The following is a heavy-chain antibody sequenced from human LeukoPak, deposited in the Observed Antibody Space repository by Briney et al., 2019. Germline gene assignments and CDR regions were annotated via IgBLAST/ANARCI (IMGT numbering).Heavy chain of an antibody. D-gene: IGHD1-1*01. V-gene: IGHV3-23*01. CDR2: ISGSGGAT. CDR1: GFTFSSYA. J-gene: IGHJ4*02. CDR3: AKLPTTGTSFDG. Sequence: GGSLRLSCAASGFTFSSYAMSWVRQGPGKGLEWVSRISGSGGATYSADSVKGRFTISRDNSKNTLYLQMNSLRAEDTAVYYCAKLPTTGTSFDGWGQVTLVTVSS.